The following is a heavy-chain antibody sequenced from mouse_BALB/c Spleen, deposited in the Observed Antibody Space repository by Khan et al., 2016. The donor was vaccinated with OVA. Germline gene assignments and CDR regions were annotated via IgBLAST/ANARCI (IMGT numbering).Heavy chain of an antibody. CDR1: GYSITSDYA. V-gene: IGHV3-2*02. Sequence: EVKLEESGPGLVKPCQSLSLTCTVTGYSITSDYAGNWIRQFPGNKLEWLGYLSYSGSANYNPSLNSRISITRDTSENQFFLQSNSVTTEDTAPFYSAKRYLYWYWYFDVWGAETTVSVSS. J-gene: IGHJ1*01. CDR2: LSYSGSA. CDR3: AKRYLYWYWYFDV. D-gene: IGHD1-1*01.